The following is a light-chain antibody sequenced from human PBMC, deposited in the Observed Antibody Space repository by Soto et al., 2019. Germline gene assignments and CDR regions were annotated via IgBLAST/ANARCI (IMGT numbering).Light chain of an antibody. CDR3: QQANSFHLT. J-gene: IGKJ4*01. CDR1: QGISSW. CDR2: AAS. Sequence: DIQMTQSPSSVSASVGDRVTITCRASQGISSWLARYQQKPGKAPKLLIYAASSLQSGVASRFSCSGSEKDFTLTISRLQPEDFASYYCQQANSFHLTFGGGTKVEIK. V-gene: IGKV1-12*01.